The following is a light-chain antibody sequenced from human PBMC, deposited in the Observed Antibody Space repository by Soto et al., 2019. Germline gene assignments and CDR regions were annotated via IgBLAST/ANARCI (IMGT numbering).Light chain of an antibody. J-gene: IGKJ5*01. V-gene: IGKV3-20*01. CDR3: QQYGSSPGIT. Sequence: EIVMTQSPATLSVSPGERATLSCRASQSVSSSYLAWYQQKPGQAPRLLIYGASSRATSIPDRFSGSGSGTDFTLTISRLEPEDFAVYYCQQYGSSPGITFGQGTRLEIK. CDR1: QSVSSSY. CDR2: GAS.